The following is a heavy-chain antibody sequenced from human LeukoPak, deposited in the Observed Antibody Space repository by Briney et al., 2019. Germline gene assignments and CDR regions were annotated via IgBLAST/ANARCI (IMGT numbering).Heavy chain of an antibody. V-gene: IGHV1-2*07. CDR2: ISPNSGGT. Sequence: EASVKVSCKASGYTFTGYYMHWLRQAPGQGLEWMGWISPNSGGTNYAHKFEGRVTMTRDTSISAAYMELSSLRSDDTAMYYCARDNDDGGKDYWGQGTLVTVST. CDR1: GYTFTGYY. J-gene: IGHJ4*02. CDR3: ARDNDDGGKDY. D-gene: IGHD3-16*01.